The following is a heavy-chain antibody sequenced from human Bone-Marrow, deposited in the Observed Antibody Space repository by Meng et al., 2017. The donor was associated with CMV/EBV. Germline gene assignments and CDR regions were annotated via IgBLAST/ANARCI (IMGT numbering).Heavy chain of an antibody. CDR3: TAARGDD. D-gene: IGHD3-10*01. CDR2: INPDSGGT. V-gene: IGHV1-2*02. J-gene: IGHJ4*02. CDR1: GYNFTGYY. Sequence: ASVKVSCKASGYNFTGYYMHWVRQAPGQGLEWMGWINPDSGGTDYAQNFQGRVTMTRDTPITTACMELYGLRSDDTAVYYCTAARGDDWGQGTLVTVSS.